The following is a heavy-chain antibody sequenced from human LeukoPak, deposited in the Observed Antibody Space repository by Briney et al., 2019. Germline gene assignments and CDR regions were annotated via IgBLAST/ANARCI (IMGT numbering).Heavy chain of an antibody. Sequence: ASVKVSCKASGGTFSSYAISWVRQAPGQGLEGMGWINPNSGGTNYAQKFQGRVTMTRDTSISTAYMELRSLRSDDTAVYYCARDLGCSSTSCPPDRYYYYYMDVWGKGTTVTVSS. CDR1: GGTFSSYA. D-gene: IGHD2-2*01. CDR2: INPNSGGT. CDR3: ARDLGCSSTSCPPDRYYYYYMDV. V-gene: IGHV1-2*02. J-gene: IGHJ6*03.